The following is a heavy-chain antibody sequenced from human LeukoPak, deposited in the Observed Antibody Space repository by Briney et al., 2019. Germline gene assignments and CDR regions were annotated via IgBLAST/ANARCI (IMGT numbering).Heavy chain of an antibody. D-gene: IGHD2-15*01. V-gene: IGHV3-30*02. Sequence: GGSLRLSCSASGFTFSSYGMHWVRQAPGKGLEWVAFIRYDGSNKYYADSVKGRFTISRDNSKNTLYLQMNSLRAEDTAVYYCARAPRLKHCSGGSCAQGYWGQGTLVTVSS. J-gene: IGHJ4*02. CDR3: ARAPRLKHCSGGSCAQGY. CDR2: IRYDGSNK. CDR1: GFTFSSYG.